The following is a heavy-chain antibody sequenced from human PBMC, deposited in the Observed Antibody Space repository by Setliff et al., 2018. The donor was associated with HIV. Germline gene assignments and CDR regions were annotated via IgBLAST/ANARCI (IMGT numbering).Heavy chain of an antibody. V-gene: IGHV4-30-2*01. CDR2: ISQSGST. D-gene: IGHD3-22*01. CDR3: ARGPYYYNSSGQISAEYFQH. J-gene: IGHJ1*01. Sequence: SETLSLTCAVSGGSIRSSGYSWSWIRQPPGKGLEWIGYISQSGSTYYSPSLKSRVTISVDRSKNQFSLKLSSVTAADTAVYYCARGPYYYNSSGQISAEYFQHWGQGTLVTVSS. CDR1: GGSIRSSGYS.